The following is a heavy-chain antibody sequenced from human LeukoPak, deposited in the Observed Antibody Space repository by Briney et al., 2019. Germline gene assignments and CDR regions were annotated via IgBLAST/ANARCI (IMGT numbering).Heavy chain of an antibody. CDR3: AREGVGATNYDY. V-gene: IGHV3-7*01. CDR1: GFTFSSYW. Sequence: PGGSLRLSCAASGFTFSSYWMTWVRQAPGKGLEWVANIKQDGSEKHYVDSVKGRFTISRDNDKNSVYLQMNSLRAEDTAVYYCAREGVGATNYDYWGQGTLVTVSS. J-gene: IGHJ4*02. CDR2: IKQDGSEK. D-gene: IGHD1-26*01.